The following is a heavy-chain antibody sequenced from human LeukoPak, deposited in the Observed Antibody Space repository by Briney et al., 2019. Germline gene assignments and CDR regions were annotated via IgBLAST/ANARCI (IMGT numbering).Heavy chain of an antibody. CDR3: AKDREYYFDY. CDR1: GFTFSSYG. D-gene: IGHD3-10*01. CDR2: ISYDGSNK. V-gene: IGHV3-30*18. Sequence: PGGSLRLSCAASGFTFSSYGMHWVRQAPGKGLEWVAVISYDGSNKYYADSVKGRFTISRDNSKNTLYLQMNSLRAEDMAVYYCAKDREYYFDYWGQGTLVTVSS. J-gene: IGHJ4*02.